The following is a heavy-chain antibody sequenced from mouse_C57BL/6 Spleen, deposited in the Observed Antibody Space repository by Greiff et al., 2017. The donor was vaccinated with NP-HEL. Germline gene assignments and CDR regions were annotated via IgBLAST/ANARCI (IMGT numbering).Heavy chain of an antibody. CDR2: INPNNGGT. CDR3: ARGATTVVATDYFDY. V-gene: IGHV1-26*01. CDR1: GYTFTDYY. Sequence: EVQLQQSGPELVKPGASVKISCKASGYTFTDYYMNWVKQSHGKSLEWIGDINPNNGGTSYNQKFKGTATLTVDKSSSTAYMELRSLTSEASAVYYCARGATTVVATDYFDYWGQCTTLTVSS. J-gene: IGHJ2*01. D-gene: IGHD1-1*01.